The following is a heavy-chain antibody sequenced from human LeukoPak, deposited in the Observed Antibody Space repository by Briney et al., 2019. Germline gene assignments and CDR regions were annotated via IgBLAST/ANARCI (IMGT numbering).Heavy chain of an antibody. Sequence: KTGGSLRLSCVGSGFTFRNAWMSWVRQAPGKGLEWVSRIKSKSDGGTIDHAAPVKGRFSISRDEAKNTLYLQMNSLKTEDTAIYYCSTDITAYSSNWYRGDWFDPGGQGTLVTVSS. J-gene: IGHJ5*02. V-gene: IGHV3-15*01. CDR3: STDITAYSSNWYRGDWFDP. CDR2: IKSKSDGGTI. D-gene: IGHD6-13*01. CDR1: GFTFRNAW.